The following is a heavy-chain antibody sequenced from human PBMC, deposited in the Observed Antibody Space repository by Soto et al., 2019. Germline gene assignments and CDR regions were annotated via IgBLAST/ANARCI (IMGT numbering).Heavy chain of an antibody. Sequence: QVQLVESGGGVVQPGRSLRLSCAASGFTFRAYAMHWVRQAPGKGLEWVAIISYDGTRKYYADSVKGRSTISRDKSKYTLDLQMNSLRDDDTAVYYCAREQYYGMDVWGQGTTVIVSS. J-gene: IGHJ6*02. V-gene: IGHV3-30-3*01. CDR2: ISYDGTRK. CDR1: GFTFRAYA. CDR3: AREQYYGMDV.